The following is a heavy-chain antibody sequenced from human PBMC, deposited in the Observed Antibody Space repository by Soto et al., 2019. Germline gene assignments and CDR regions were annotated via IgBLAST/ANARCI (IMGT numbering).Heavy chain of an antibody. CDR1: GGTFSSYA. J-gene: IGHJ4*02. Sequence: ASVKVSCKASGGTFSSYAISWVRQAPGRGLEWMGGIIPIFGTANYAQKFQGRVTITADESTSTAYMELSSLRSEDTAVYYCARDSSGYQPFDYWGQGTLVTVSS. V-gene: IGHV1-69*13. CDR2: IIPIFGTA. D-gene: IGHD3-22*01. CDR3: ARDSSGYQPFDY.